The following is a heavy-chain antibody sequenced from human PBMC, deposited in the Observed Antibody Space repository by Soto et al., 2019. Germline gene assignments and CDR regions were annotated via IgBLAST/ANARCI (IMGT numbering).Heavy chain of an antibody. D-gene: IGHD3-22*01. CDR1: GCTFNNAW. Sequence: GGSLRLSCAASGCTFNNAWMSWVRQAPVKGLEWVGRIKGEADGGTTDYAAPVKGRITISRDHSKDTLYLQMNSLKTEDTAVYYCTTGLSNGYYNFDYWGQGT. CDR2: IKGEADGGTT. V-gene: IGHV3-15*01. CDR3: TTGLSNGYYNFDY. J-gene: IGHJ4*02.